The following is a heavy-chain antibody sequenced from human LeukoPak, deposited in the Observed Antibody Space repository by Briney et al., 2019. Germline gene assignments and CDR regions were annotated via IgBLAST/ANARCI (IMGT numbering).Heavy chain of an antibody. CDR2: ISAYNGNT. V-gene: IGHV1-18*04. J-gene: IGHJ4*02. CDR3: ARDAMVRGTFDY. D-gene: IGHD3-10*01. Sequence: ASVKVSCKASGYTFTSYGISWVRQAPGQGLEWMGWISAYNGNTNYAQKLQGRVTMTTDTSSSTAYMELRSLRSDDTAVYYCARDAMVRGTFDYWGQGTLVTVSS. CDR1: GYTFTSYG.